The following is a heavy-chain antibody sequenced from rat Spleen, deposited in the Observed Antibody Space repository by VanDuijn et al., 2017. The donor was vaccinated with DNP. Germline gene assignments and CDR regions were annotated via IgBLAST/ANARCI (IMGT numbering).Heavy chain of an antibody. V-gene: IGHV2-1*01. CDR2: IQSGGST. CDR3: ASSGFAY. CDR1: GFSLTSYS. Sequence: QVQLKESGPGLVQPSETLSLTCTVSGFSLTSYSVSWVRQPSGKGPEWMGIIQSGGSTDYNSALKSRLSISRDTSKSQVFLKMNSVQTEDTAMYFCASSGFAYWGQGTLVTVSS. J-gene: IGHJ3*01.